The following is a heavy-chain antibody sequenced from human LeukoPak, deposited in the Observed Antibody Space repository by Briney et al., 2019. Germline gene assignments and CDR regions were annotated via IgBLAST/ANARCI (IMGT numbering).Heavy chain of an antibody. J-gene: IGHJ2*01. CDR3: ARARERLLWFGGQDWYFDL. CDR2: IYHSGST. Sequence: SETLSLTWTVSRGYISSVGYYWSWIRQPPGKGLEWIGYIYHSGSTYYNPSLKSRVTISVDRSKNQLSLKLSSVTAADTAVYYCARARERLLWFGGQDWYFDLWGRGILVTVSS. V-gene: IGHV4-30-2*01. CDR1: RGYISSVGYY. D-gene: IGHD3-10*01.